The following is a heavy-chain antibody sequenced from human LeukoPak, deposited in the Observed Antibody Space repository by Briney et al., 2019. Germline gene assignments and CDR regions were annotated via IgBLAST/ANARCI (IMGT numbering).Heavy chain of an antibody. Sequence: SETLSLTCTVSGGSISSSSYYWGWIRQPPGKGLEWIGSIYYSGSTYYNPSLKSRVTISVDTSKNQFSLKLSSVTAADTAVYYCASRTIPGGAFDIWGQGTMVTVSS. CDR2: IYYSGST. CDR3: ASRTIPGGAFDI. J-gene: IGHJ3*02. V-gene: IGHV4-39*07. CDR1: GGSISSSSYY. D-gene: IGHD3-3*01.